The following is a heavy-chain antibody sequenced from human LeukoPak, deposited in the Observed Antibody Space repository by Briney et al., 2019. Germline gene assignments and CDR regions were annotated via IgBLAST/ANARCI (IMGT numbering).Heavy chain of an antibody. CDR2: IYYSGST. J-gene: IGHJ5*02. D-gene: IGHD2-15*01. CDR3: ARDKVVGATNWFDP. V-gene: IGHV4-59*01. Sequence: PSETLSLTCTVSGGSISSYYWSWIRQPPGKGLEWIGYIYYSGSTNYHPSLKSRVTISVDTSKNQLSLKLSSVTAADTAVYYCARDKVVGATNWFDPWGQGTLVTVSS. CDR1: GGSISSYY.